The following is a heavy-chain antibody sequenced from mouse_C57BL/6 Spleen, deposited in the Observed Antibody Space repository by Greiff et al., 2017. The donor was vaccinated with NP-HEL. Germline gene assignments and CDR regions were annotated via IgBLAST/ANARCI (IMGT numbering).Heavy chain of an antibody. CDR1: GYSITSGYY. J-gene: IGHJ1*03. D-gene: IGHD2-10*02. CDR3: AREGGMVDWYFDV. Sequence: EVKLQESGPGLVKPSQSLSLTCSVTGYSITSGYYWNWIRQFPGNKLEWMGYISYDGSNNYNPSLKNRISITRDTSKNQFFLKLNSVTTEDTATYYCAREGGMVDWYFDVWGTGTTVTVSS. CDR2: ISYDGSN. V-gene: IGHV3-6*01.